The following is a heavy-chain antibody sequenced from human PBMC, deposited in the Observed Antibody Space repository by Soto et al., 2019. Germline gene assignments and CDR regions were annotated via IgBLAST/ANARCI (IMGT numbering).Heavy chain of an antibody. J-gene: IGHJ3*02. Sequence: PGGSLRLSCAASGFTFSSYWTSWVRQAPGKGLEWVANIKQDGSEKWYVDSVKGRFTISRDNAKNSLYLQMNSLRAEDTAVYYCARGDYYDTSGPFSDAFDIWGQGTMVTVSS. CDR1: GFTFSSYW. CDR2: IKQDGSEK. CDR3: ARGDYYDTSGPFSDAFDI. V-gene: IGHV3-7*04. D-gene: IGHD3-22*01.